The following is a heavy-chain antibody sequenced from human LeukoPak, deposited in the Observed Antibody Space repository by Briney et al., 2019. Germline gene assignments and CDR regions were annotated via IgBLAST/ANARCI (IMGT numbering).Heavy chain of an antibody. CDR1: SGSISSSNYF. D-gene: IGHD5-18*01. Sequence: SETLSLTCTVSSGSISSSNYFWGWIRQPPGKGLEWIGIIYYVWNTYYNPSLKSRVTISVDTSKNQFSLKLSSVTAADTAVYYCARDVGGYRYGYRPTELYWYFDLWGRGTLVTVSS. CDR2: IYYVWNT. V-gene: IGHV4-39*07. CDR3: ARDVGGYRYGYRPTELYWYFDL. J-gene: IGHJ2*01.